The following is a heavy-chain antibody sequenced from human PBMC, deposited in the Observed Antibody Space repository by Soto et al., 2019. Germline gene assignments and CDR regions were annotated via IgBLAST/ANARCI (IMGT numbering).Heavy chain of an antibody. J-gene: IGHJ5*02. Sequence: PSETLSLTCAVYGGSFSGYYWSWIRQPPGKGLEWIGEIYYSGSTNYNPSLKSRVTISVDTSKNQFSLNLSSVTAADTAVYYCARGQDIVVVPHALVQGTLVTVSS. CDR1: GGSFSGYY. D-gene: IGHD2-2*01. CDR2: IYYSGST. CDR3: ARGQDIVVVPHA. V-gene: IGHV4-34*01.